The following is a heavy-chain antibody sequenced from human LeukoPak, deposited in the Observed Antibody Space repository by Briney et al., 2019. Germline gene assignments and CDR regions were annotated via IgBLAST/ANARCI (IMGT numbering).Heavy chain of an antibody. CDR3: ARDMAGSGYDGEFDN. D-gene: IGHD5-12*01. CDR2: ISSDGTIT. V-gene: IGHV3-74*01. J-gene: IGHJ4*02. Sequence: GGSLRLSCAGSGFIFSNYEMNWVRQAPGKGLVWVSGISSDGTITNYADSVKGRFTISRDNAKNTLYLQTNSLRAEDTAVYYCARDMAGSGYDGEFDNWGQGTLVTVSS. CDR1: GFIFSNYE.